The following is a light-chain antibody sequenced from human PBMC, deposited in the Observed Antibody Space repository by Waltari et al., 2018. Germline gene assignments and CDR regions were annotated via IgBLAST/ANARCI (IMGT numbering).Light chain of an antibody. Sequence: SYELRQPPSVSVSPGQTARITSSGDALPIKFTSWYRQRSGQAPVLVFYEGRKRPSGIPERISGSSSGTMATLTISEAQVDDDGDYYCYTTDNSGRGVFGGGTKLTVL. CDR2: EGR. J-gene: IGLJ3*02. V-gene: IGLV3-10*01. CDR1: ALPIKF. CDR3: YTTDNSGRGV.